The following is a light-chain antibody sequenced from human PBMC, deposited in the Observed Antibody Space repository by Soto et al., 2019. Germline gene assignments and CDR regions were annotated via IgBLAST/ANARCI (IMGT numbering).Light chain of an antibody. V-gene: IGKV1-17*03. J-gene: IGKJ2*01. CDR1: QGISNY. CDR2: AAS. CDR3: LQHNSLPYT. Sequence: DLQMTQSPSDMSASVGDRVTITCRASQGISNYLAWFQQKPGEVPKRLLYAASTLEDGVPSRFSGSGSGTEFTLTISSLQPEDSATYYCLQHNSLPYTFGQGTRLEIK.